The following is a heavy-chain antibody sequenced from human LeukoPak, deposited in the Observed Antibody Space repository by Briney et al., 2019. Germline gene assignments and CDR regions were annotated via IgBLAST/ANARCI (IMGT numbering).Heavy chain of an antibody. Sequence: GGSLRLSCAASGFTFTTYGMNWLRQAPGKGLEWVAVISYDGSNKYYADSVKGRFTISRDNSKNTLYLQMNSLRAEDTAVYYCARDIQGIVGALGGNYFDYWGQGTLVTVSS. V-gene: IGHV3-30-3*01. CDR1: GFTFTTYG. J-gene: IGHJ4*02. CDR2: ISYDGSNK. D-gene: IGHD1-26*01. CDR3: ARDIQGIVGALGGNYFDY.